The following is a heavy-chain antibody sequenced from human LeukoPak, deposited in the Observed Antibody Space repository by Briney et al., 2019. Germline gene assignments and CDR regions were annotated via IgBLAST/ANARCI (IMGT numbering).Heavy chain of an antibody. J-gene: IGHJ3*01. D-gene: IGHD3-10*01. CDR1: GFTFDHYR. Sequence: GGSLRLSCVASGFTFDHYRMNWVRQAPGKGLEWVSAIHSGGSTYYTDSVKGRFTISRDISQNKVYLQMNNLRGEDTAVYYCARAGIHYGSGNDAFDVWGQGTVVSVSS. CDR3: ARAGIHYGSGNDAFDV. CDR2: IHSGGST. V-gene: IGHV3-66*01.